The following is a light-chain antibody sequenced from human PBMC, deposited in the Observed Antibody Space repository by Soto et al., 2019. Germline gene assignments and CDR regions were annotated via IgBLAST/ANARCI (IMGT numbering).Light chain of an antibody. Sequence: EIVLTQSPATLSLSPGERATLSCRASQSVSSYLAWYQQKPGQAPRLLIYDSFNRATGIPARFSGSGSGTDFTLTISSLEPEDFAVYYCQLSSDGPAFTFGQGTKLEIK. CDR3: QLSSDGPAFT. V-gene: IGKV3-11*01. J-gene: IGKJ2*01. CDR2: DSF. CDR1: QSVSSY.